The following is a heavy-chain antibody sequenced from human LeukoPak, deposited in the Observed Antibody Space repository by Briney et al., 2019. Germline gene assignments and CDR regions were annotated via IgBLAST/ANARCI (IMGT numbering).Heavy chain of an antibody. Sequence: GRSLRLSCAASGFTFSSYVMHWVRQAPGKGLEWVAVIWNDGSNKYFADSVKGRFTISRDSSKNTSYLQMNSLRAEDTAVYYCASATGDNDAFDIWGQGTMVTVSS. CDR1: GFTFSSYV. D-gene: IGHD7-27*01. V-gene: IGHV3-33*01. J-gene: IGHJ3*02. CDR2: IWNDGSNK. CDR3: ASATGDNDAFDI.